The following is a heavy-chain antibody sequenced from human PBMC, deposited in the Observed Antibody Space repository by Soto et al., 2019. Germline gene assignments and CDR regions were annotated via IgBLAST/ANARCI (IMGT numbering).Heavy chain of an antibody. V-gene: IGHV4-39*01. D-gene: IGHD6-19*01. Sequence: PSQTVSLTCSVSGGSLNSRRYFWGWVRQPPGKGLGWIGSIYYSGSTYYNPSLRSRVTIAVDTSKNQFSLKLSSVTAADTAVFYCARHYSTGSRNWFDPWGQGTLVKVSS. CDR2: IYYSGST. CDR1: GGSLNSRRYF. J-gene: IGHJ5*02. CDR3: ARHYSTGSRNWFDP.